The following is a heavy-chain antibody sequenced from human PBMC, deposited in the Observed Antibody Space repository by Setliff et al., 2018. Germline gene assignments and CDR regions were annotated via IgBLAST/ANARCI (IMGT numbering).Heavy chain of an antibody. V-gene: IGHV3-23*01. J-gene: IGHJ4*02. CDR1: GFTFSHTW. CDR3: AKSSGSSSSTNLEY. CDR2: ITDDGGTT. Sequence: LSLSCAASGFTFSHTWMNWVRQAPGKGLEWVSAITDDGGTTHYAGSVKGRFTIARDNSNSTLYLQMNSLRVEDTALYYCAKSSGSSSSTNLEYLGPGTLVTVSS. D-gene: IGHD6-6*01.